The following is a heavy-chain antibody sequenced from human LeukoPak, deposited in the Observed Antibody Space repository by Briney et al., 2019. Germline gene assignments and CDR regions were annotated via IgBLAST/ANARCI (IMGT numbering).Heavy chain of an antibody. D-gene: IGHD3-22*01. CDR1: GGSFSGYY. J-gene: IGHJ4*02. CDR2: INHSGST. CDR3: ARGSVVVITPSEGYFDH. V-gene: IGHV4-34*01. Sequence: SETLSLTCAVYGGSFSGYYWSWIRQPPGKGLEWIGEINHSGSTNYNPSLKSRVTISVDTSKNQFSLKLSSVTAADTAVYYCARGSVVVITPSEGYFDHWGQGTLVTVSS.